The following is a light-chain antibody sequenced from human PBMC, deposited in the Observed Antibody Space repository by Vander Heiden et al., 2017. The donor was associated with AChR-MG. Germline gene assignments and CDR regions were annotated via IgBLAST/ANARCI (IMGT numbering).Light chain of an antibody. CDR2: KAS. V-gene: IGKV1-5*03. Sequence: DIQMTQSPSTLSTSVGDRVTITCRASQSISSWLAWYQQKPGKAPKLLIYKASSLESGVPSRFSGSGSGTEFTLTISSLQPDDFATYYCQQYIGYPSTFGQGTKLEIK. CDR1: QSISSW. CDR3: QQYIGYPST. J-gene: IGKJ2*01.